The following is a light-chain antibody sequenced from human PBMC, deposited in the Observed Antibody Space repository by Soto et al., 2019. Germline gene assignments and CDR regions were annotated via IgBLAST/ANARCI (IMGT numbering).Light chain of an antibody. J-gene: IGLJ1*01. CDR2: EVT. CDR3: SSYAGSTNNYV. V-gene: IGLV2-8*01. CDR1: SSDVGGYNY. Sequence: QSVLTQPPSASGSPGQSVTISCTGTSSDVGGYNYVSWYQQHPGKAPKLMIYEVTKRPSGVPDRFSGSKSGNTASLTVSGLQAEDEADYYCSSYAGSTNNYVLGTWTKLTVL.